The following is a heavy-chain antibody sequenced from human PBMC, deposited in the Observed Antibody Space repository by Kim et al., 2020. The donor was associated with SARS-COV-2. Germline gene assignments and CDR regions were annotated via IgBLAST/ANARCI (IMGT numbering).Heavy chain of an antibody. Sequence: GGSLRLSCTASGFTFSTFAMSWVRQAPGKGLEWASLIDNGGTSTFYADSVKGRFTITRDNSKTTLYLQMNSLRGEDTAVFYCAKASGSGTYAFDIRGQGTVVTVSS. CDR2: IDNGGTST. D-gene: IGHD3-10*01. CDR1: GFTFSTFA. V-gene: IGHV3-23*03. J-gene: IGHJ3*02. CDR3: AKASGSGTYAFDI.